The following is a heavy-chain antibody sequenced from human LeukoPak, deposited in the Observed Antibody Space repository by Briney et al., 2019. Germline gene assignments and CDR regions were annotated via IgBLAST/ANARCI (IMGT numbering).Heavy chain of an antibody. CDR2: IIPIFGTA. D-gene: IGHD3-3*01. V-gene: IGHV1-69*01. J-gene: IGHJ3*02. Sequence: GASVKVSCKASGGTFSSYAISWVRQAPGQGLEWMGGIIPIFGTANYAQKFQGRVTITADESTSTAYMQLSSLRSEDTAVYYCARDRDTYYDFWRGFLSAFDIWGLGTMVTVSS. CDR1: GGTFSSYA. CDR3: ARDRDTYYDFWRGFLSAFDI.